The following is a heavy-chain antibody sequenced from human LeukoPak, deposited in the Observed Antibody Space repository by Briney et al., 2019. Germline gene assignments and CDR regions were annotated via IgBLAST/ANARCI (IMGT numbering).Heavy chain of an antibody. CDR3: AKELWFGDDFDY. CDR2: ISGSGGST. Sequence: PGGSLRLSCAASGFTFSSYSMNWVRQAPGKGLEWVSAISGSGGSTYYADSVKGRFTISRDNSKNTLYLQMNSLRAEDTAVYYCAKELWFGDDFDYWGQGTLVTVSS. D-gene: IGHD3-10*01. V-gene: IGHV3-23*01. J-gene: IGHJ4*02. CDR1: GFTFSSYS.